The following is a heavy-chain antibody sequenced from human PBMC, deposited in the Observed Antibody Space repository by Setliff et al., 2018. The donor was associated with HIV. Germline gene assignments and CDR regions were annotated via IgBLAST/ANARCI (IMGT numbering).Heavy chain of an antibody. D-gene: IGHD2-8*01. CDR3: ARGRSCESDWCWLYYNYYYGMDV. CDR2: ITDDGTA. Sequence: SETLSLTCNVSGASITGHHWSWVRQSPGKGLEWIGEITDDGTATYTSSLKSRVTISLDTSKRQLSLKVTSVTAADTAIYYCARGRSCESDWCWLYYNYYYGMDVWAQGTAVTVSS. V-gene: IGHV4-34*01. J-gene: IGHJ6*02. CDR1: GASITGHH.